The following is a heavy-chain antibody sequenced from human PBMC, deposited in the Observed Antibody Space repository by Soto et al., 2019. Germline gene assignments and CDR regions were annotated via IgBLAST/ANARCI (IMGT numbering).Heavy chain of an antibody. CDR2: INPNSGGT. D-gene: IGHD1-26*01. CDR3: ARVLAGATTSNYYYYGMDV. J-gene: IGHJ6*02. V-gene: IGHV1-2*04. Sequence: ASVKVSCKASGYTFTGYYMHWVRQAPGQGLEWMGWINPNSGGTNYAQKFQGWVTMTRDTSISTAYMELSRLRSDDTAVYYCARVLAGATTSNYYYYGMDVWGQGTTVTVSS. CDR1: GYTFTGYY.